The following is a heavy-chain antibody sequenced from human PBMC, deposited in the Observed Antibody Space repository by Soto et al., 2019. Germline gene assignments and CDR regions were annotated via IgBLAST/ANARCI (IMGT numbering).Heavy chain of an antibody. CDR1: GFTFSSYA. CDR2: ISYDGSNT. CDR3: ARGGRWLQFGYFDY. D-gene: IGHD5-12*01. Sequence: PGGSLRLSCAASGFTFSSYAMHWVRQAPGKGLEWVAVISYDGSNTYYADSVKGRFTISRDNSKNTLYVQMNSLRAEDTAVYYCARGGRWLQFGYFDYWGQGTLVTVSS. J-gene: IGHJ4*02. V-gene: IGHV3-30-3*01.